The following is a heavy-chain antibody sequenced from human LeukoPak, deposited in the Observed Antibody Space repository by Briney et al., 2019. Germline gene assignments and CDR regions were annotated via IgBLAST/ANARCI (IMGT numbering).Heavy chain of an antibody. CDR1: GGSISTYY. J-gene: IGHJ4*02. CDR3: ARWGGGGYYYYFDY. Sequence: PSETLSLTCTVSGGSISTYYWSWIRQPPGKGLEWIGYIYYSGSTNYNPSLKSRVTISVDTSKNQFSLKLSSVTAADTAVYYCARWGGGGYYYYFDYWGQGTLVTVSS. D-gene: IGHD3-22*01. CDR2: IYYSGST. V-gene: IGHV4-59*01.